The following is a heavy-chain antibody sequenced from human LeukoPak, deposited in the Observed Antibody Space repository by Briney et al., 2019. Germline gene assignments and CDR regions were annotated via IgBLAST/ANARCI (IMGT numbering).Heavy chain of an antibody. V-gene: IGHV4-34*01. D-gene: IGHD3-3*01. CDR2: INHSGST. J-gene: IGHJ6*02. CDR3: ARGGLAYYDFWSGRSPPSYYYYYGMDV. Sequence: SETLSLTCAVYGGSFSGYYWSWIRQPPGKGLEWMGEINHSGSTNYNPSLKSRVTISVDTSKNQFSLKLSSVTAADTAVYYCARGGLAYYDFWSGRSPPSYYYYYGMDVWGQGTTVTVSS. CDR1: GGSFSGYY.